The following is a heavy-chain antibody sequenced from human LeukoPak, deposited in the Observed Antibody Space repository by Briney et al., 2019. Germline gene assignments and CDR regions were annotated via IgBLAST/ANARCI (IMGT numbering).Heavy chain of an antibody. D-gene: IGHD3-9*01. CDR2: IYYSGST. Sequence: PSETLSLTCTVSGGSISSYYWSWIRQPPGKGLEWIGYIYYSGSTNYNPSLKSRVTISVDTSKNQFSLKLSSVTAADTAVYYCARGVKENVLRYFDWLLNSTKRNHNWFDPWGQGTLVTVSS. CDR3: ARGVKENVLRYFDWLLNSTKRNHNWFDP. CDR1: GGSISSYY. V-gene: IGHV4-59*01. J-gene: IGHJ5*02.